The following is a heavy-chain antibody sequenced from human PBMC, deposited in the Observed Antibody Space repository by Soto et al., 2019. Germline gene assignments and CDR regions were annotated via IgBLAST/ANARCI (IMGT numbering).Heavy chain of an antibody. CDR3: GRGLGGGWYYFDY. V-gene: IGHV1-18*04. J-gene: IGHJ4*02. CDR2: ITVNSGNT. Sequence: QGKLVQSGVEVKKPGASVKVSCKASGYSFFNYGIGWVRQAPGQGLEWMGWITVNSGNTNYPQKFQGRVTMTTATSTNTAYMELRSLTSADTAVYYCGRGLGGGWYYFDYWGPGTLVTVSS. CDR1: GYSFFNYG. D-gene: IGHD6-19*01.